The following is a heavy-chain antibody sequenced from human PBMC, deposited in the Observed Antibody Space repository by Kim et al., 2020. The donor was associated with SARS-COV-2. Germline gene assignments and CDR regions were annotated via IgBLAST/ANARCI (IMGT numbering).Heavy chain of an antibody. Sequence: SVKVSCKASGGTFSSYAISWVRQAPGQGLECMGGIIPIFGTANYAQKFQGRVTITADESTSTAYMELSSLRSEDTAVYYCARYGITIFGSRGFDPWGQGTLVTVSS. J-gene: IGHJ5*02. V-gene: IGHV1-69*13. CDR2: IIPIFGTA. CDR3: ARYGITIFGSRGFDP. D-gene: IGHD3-3*01. CDR1: GGTFSSYA.